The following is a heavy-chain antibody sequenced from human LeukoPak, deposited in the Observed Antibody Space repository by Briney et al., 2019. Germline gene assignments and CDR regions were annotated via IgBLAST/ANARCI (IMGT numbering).Heavy chain of an antibody. V-gene: IGHV3-9*01. Sequence: GGSLRLSCAASGFTFDDYAMHWVRQAPGKGLEWVSGISWNSGSIGYADSVKGRFTISRDNAKNSLYLQMNSLRAEDTAVYYCARDLTTVTDYYGMDVWGQGTTVTVSS. CDR3: ARDLTTVTDYYGMDV. D-gene: IGHD4-17*01. J-gene: IGHJ6*02. CDR2: ISWNSGSI. CDR1: GFTFDDYA.